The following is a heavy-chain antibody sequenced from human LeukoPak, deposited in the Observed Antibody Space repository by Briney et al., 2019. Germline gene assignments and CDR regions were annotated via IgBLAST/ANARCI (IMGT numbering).Heavy chain of an antibody. CDR1: GFTFDDYA. D-gene: IGHD3-10*01. CDR3: AKDMAAYYYASGNIDY. V-gene: IGHV3-43D*03. J-gene: IGHJ4*02. CDR2: ISWDGGST. Sequence: GGSLRLSCAASGFTFDDYAMHWVRQAPGKGLEWVSLISWDGGSTYHADSVKGRFTISRDNSKNSLYLQMNSLRAEDTALYYCAKDMAAYYYASGNIDYWGQGTLVTVSS.